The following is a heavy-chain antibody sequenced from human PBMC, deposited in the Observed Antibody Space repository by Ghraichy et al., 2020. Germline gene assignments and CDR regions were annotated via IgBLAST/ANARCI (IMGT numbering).Heavy chain of an antibody. CDR3: ARVVIGATIRYGMDV. J-gene: IGHJ6*02. Sequence: SETLSLTCSVSGGSISTYFWTWIRQPPGKGLEWIAYVHYSGTANYNPSLKSRVTISLDTSKKQFSLQLNSVTAADTAVYYCARVVIGATIRYGMDVWDQGTTVTVSS. CDR1: GGSISTYF. D-gene: IGHD1-26*01. V-gene: IGHV4-59*01. CDR2: VHYSGTA.